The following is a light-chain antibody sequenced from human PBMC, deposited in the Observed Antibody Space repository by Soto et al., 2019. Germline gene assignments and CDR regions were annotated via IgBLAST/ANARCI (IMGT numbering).Light chain of an antibody. V-gene: IGLV2-14*01. CDR1: SSDVGNNNH. J-gene: IGLJ1*01. CDR3: NSQTRSGIRV. Sequence: QSALTQPASVSGSPGQSITISCTGTSSDVGNNNHVSWYQHHPGKAPKLMIYEVGYRPSGVSNRFSGSKSGYTASLTISGLQAEDEADYYCNSQTRSGIRVFGTGTKLTVL. CDR2: EVG.